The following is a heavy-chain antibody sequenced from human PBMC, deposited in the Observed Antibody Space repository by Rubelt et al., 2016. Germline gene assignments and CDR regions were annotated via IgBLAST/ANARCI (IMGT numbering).Heavy chain of an antibody. J-gene: IGHJ4*02. V-gene: IGHV4-34*01. CDR3: ARFRRGYDSSGYYYAGPPGFDY. D-gene: IGHD3-22*01. CDR2: SGST. Sequence: SGSTNYNPSLKSRVTISVDTSKNQFSLKLSSVTAADTAVYYCARFRRGYDSSGYYYAGPPGFDYWGQGTLVTVSS.